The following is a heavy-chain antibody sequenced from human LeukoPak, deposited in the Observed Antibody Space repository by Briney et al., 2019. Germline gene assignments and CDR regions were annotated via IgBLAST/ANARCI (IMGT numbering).Heavy chain of an antibody. CDR3: ATNGAGTYYYYGMDV. CDR1: GYSFTSYW. D-gene: IGHD6-13*01. Sequence: GESLKISCKGSGYSFTSYWIGWVRQMPGKGLEWMGIIYPGDSDTRYSPSFQGQVTISADKSISTAYLQWSSLKASDTAMYYCATNGAGTYYYYGMDVWGQGTTVTVSS. CDR2: IYPGDSDT. V-gene: IGHV5-51*01. J-gene: IGHJ6*02.